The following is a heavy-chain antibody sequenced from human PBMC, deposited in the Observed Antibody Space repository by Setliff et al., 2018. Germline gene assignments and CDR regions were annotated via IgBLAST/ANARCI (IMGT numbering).Heavy chain of an antibody. Sequence: ASVKVSCKTSGYAFTDNYIHWVRQAPGQGLEWMGWINPKTEGTNLAQKFQGWVSMTRDTSITTAYMELSRLTSDDMAVYFCARSDHLVVDGFDVWGQGTMVTV. CDR2: INPKTEGT. CDR3: ARSDHLVVDGFDV. D-gene: IGHD3-16*01. J-gene: IGHJ3*01. CDR1: GYAFTDNY. V-gene: IGHV1-2*04.